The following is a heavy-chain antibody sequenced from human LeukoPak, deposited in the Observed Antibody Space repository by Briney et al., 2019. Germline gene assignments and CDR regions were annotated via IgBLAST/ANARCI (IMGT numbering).Heavy chain of an antibody. Sequence: GGSLRLSCTVSGFTFCGYEMNWVRQAPGKGLEWVSYISSSGSTIFYADSVKGRFTISRDNAKNSLYLQMNSLRAEDTAVYYCARRGIQLWPHDDYWGQGTLVTVSS. D-gene: IGHD5-18*01. CDR3: ARRGIQLWPHDDY. V-gene: IGHV3-48*03. CDR1: GFTFCGYE. CDR2: ISSSGSTI. J-gene: IGHJ4*02.